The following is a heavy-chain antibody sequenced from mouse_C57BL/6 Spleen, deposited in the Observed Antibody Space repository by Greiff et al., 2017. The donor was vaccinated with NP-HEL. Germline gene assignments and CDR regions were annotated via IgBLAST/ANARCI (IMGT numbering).Heavy chain of an antibody. Sequence: QVQLQQPGAELVKPGASVKLSCKASGYTFTSYWMHWVKQRPGQGLEWIGMIHPNSGSTNYNEKFKSKATLTVDKSSSTAYMQLSSLTSEDSAVYYCARERSNDAMDYWGQGTSVTVSS. J-gene: IGHJ4*01. CDR3: ARERSNDAMDY. CDR1: GYTFTSYW. V-gene: IGHV1-64*01. CDR2: IHPNSGST.